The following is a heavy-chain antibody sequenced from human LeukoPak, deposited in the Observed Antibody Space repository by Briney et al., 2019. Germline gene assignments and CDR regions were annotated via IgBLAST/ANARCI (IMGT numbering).Heavy chain of an antibody. CDR1: GYTFTSYD. Sequence: ASVKVSCKASGYTFTSYDINWVRQAPRQGLEWMGGMTPNSGNTGYAQKPQGRVTITRNTSRSTAYMELSSLRSEDTAVYYCARLVSGIYYGMDVWGQGTTVTVYS. V-gene: IGHV1-8*01. D-gene: IGHD3-3*01. CDR3: ARLVSGIYYGMDV. J-gene: IGHJ6*02. CDR2: MTPNSGNT.